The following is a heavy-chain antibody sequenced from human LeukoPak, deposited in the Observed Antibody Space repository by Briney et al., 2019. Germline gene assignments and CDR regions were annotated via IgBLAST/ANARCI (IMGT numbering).Heavy chain of an antibody. CDR2: IIPIFGTA. Sequence: SVKVSCKASGGTFSSYAISWVRQAPGQGLEWMGGIIPIFGTANYAQKFQGRVTITTDESTSTAYMELSSLRSEDTAVYYCAREIDRGQGGAFDIWGQGTMVTVSS. J-gene: IGHJ3*02. CDR3: AREIDRGQGGAFDI. D-gene: IGHD3-16*01. V-gene: IGHV1-69*05. CDR1: GGTFSSYA.